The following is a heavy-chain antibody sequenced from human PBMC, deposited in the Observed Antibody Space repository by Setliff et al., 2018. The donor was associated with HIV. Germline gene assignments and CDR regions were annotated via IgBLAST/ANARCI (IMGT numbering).Heavy chain of an antibody. D-gene: IGHD3-10*01. Sequence: GGSLRLSCAASGFAFSSQAMSWVRQAPGKGLDWVSVISESGYSADSVKGRFTISRDNSKNTLYLRMSSLRAEDTAVYYCAQAQTSVSGSYYQYLQHWGQGTLVTVSS. CDR3: AQAQTSVSGSYYQYLQH. V-gene: IGHV3-23*01. J-gene: IGHJ1*01. CDR2: ISESG. CDR1: GFAFSSQA.